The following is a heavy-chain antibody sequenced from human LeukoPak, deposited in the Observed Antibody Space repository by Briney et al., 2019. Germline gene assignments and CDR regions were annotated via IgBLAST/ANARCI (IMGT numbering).Heavy chain of an antibody. J-gene: IGHJ4*02. CDR2: IYSGGST. CDR1: GFTVSSNY. D-gene: IGHD5-18*01. V-gene: IGHV3-53*01. CDR3: ANDLGWIQLNLG. Sequence: GGSLRLSCAASGFTVSSNYMSWVRQAPGKGLEWVSVIYSGGSTYYADSVKGRFTISRDNSKNTVYLQMNSLRAEDTAIYYCANDLGWIQLNLGRGQGTLVTVSS.